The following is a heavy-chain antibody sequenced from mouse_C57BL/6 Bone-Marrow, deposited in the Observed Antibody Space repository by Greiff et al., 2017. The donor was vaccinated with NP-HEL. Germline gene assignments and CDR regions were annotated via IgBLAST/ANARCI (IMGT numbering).Heavy chain of an antibody. J-gene: IGHJ4*01. D-gene: IGHD1-1*01. CDR1: GFTFSDYY. V-gene: IGHV5-12*01. CDR3: AGITTVVAGAMDY. CDR2: ISNGGGST. Sequence: EVKVVESGGGLVQPGGSLKLSCAASGFTFSDYYMYWVRQTPEKRLEWVAYISNGGGSTYYPDTVKGRFTISRDNAKNTLYLQMSRLKSEDTAMYYCAGITTVVAGAMDYWGQGTSVTVSS.